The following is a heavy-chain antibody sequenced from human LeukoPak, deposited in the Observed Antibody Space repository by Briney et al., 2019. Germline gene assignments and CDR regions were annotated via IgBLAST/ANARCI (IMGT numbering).Heavy chain of an antibody. J-gene: IGHJ4*02. CDR2: IYPGDSDT. CDR3: ARLTREYSTSSYFDY. D-gene: IGHD6-6*01. V-gene: IGHV5-51*01. CDR1: GYSITTYW. Sequence: GESLKISCKGSGYSITTYWIGWVRQMPGKGLEWMGIIYPGDSDTRYSPSFQGQVTISADKSISTAYLQWNSLKASDTALYYCARLTREYSTSSYFDYWGQGTLVTVSS.